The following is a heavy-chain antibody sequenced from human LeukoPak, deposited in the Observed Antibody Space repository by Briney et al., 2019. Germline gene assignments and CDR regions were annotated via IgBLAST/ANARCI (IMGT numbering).Heavy chain of an antibody. D-gene: IGHD3-10*01. Sequence: GASVKVSCKVSGYTLTGLSMHWVRQAPGKGLEWMGGFDPEDGETIYAQKFQGRVTMTEDTSTDTAYMELSSLRSEDTAVYYCATSPITMVRGVIITLALDYWGQGTLVTVSS. CDR1: GYTLTGLS. CDR2: FDPEDGET. V-gene: IGHV1-24*01. J-gene: IGHJ4*02. CDR3: ATSPITMVRGVIITLALDY.